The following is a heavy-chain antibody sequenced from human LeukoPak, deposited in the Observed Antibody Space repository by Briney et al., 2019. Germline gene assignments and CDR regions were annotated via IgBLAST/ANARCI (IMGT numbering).Heavy chain of an antibody. CDR1: GFTFSSYA. J-gene: IGHJ2*01. CDR2: ISGSGGST. V-gene: IGHV3-23*01. Sequence: GGSLRLSCAASGFTFSSYAMSWVRQAPGKGLEWVSGISGSGGSTYYAGSVKGRFTISRDNSKNTLYLEMNSLRAEDTAVYYCAKAGTMQSSSSGLQYSDLWGRGTLVTVSS. CDR3: AKAGTMQSSSSGLQYSDL. D-gene: IGHD6-6*01.